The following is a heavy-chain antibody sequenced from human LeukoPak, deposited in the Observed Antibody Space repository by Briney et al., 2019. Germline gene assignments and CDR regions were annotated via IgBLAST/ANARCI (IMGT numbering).Heavy chain of an antibody. CDR2: INPNSGGT. V-gene: IGHV1-2*06. D-gene: IGHD2-15*01. Sequence: ASVKVSCKASGYTFTGYHMHWVRQAPGQGLEWMGRINPNSGGTNYAQKFQGRVTMTRDTSISTAYMELSRLRSDDTAVYYCATPGSVVVVAATRWFDPWGQGTLVTVSS. J-gene: IGHJ5*02. CDR1: GYTFTGYH. CDR3: ATPGSVVVVAATRWFDP.